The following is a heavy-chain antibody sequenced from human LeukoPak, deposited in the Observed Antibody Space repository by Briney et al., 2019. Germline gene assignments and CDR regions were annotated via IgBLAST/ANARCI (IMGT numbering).Heavy chain of an antibody. V-gene: IGHV1-18*01. CDR3: ARDSRLPTYYYDSSGYSDAFDI. D-gene: IGHD3-22*01. CDR1: GYTFTSYG. CDR2: ISAYNGNT. Sequence: ASVKVSCKASGYTFTSYGISWVRQAPGQGLERMGWISAYNGNTNYAQKLQGRVTMTTDTSTSTAYMELRSLRSDDTAVYYCARDSRLPTYYYDSSGYSDAFDIWGQGTMVTVSS. J-gene: IGHJ3*02.